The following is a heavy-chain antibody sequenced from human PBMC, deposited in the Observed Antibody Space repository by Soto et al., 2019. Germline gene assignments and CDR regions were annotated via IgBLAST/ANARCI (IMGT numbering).Heavy chain of an antibody. Sequence: GASVKVSCKASGFTFTSSAVQWVRQARGQRLEWIGWIVVGSGNTNYAQKFQERVTITRDMSTSTAYMELSSLRSEDTAVYYCAADTRELSIVLNGGWGPKQYWGQGALVTVSS. J-gene: IGHJ4*02. CDR1: GFTFTSSA. V-gene: IGHV1-58*01. CDR3: AADTRELSIVLNGGWGPKQY. D-gene: IGHD2-8*01. CDR2: IVVGSGNT.